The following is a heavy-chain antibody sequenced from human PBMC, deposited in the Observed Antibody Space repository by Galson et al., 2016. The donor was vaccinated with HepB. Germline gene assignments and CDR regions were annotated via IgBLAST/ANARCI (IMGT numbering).Heavy chain of an antibody. Sequence: SETLSLTCTVSGGSISSSGYYWDWIRQPPGKGLEWIGSIYSSGSTYYNPSLKSPVTISVDTSKKQFSLKLSSVTAADTAVYYCARRDGYNYYSYGMDVWGQGTTVTVSS. CDR1: GGSISSSGYY. CDR3: ARRDGYNYYSYGMDV. CDR2: IYSSGST. J-gene: IGHJ6*02. D-gene: IGHD5-24*01. V-gene: IGHV4-39*01.